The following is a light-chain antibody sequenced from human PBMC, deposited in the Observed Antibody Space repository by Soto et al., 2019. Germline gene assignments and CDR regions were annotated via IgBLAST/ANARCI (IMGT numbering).Light chain of an antibody. CDR3: QQYTGSPPLT. J-gene: IGKJ4*01. CDR1: QSVTNNY. CDR2: GAS. Sequence: EIVLTQSPGTLSLSPGERATLSCRASQSVTNNYLAWYQQKPGQAPRLLIYGASSRATGIPDRFSGSGSGTDFTLTISRLEPEDFAVYYCQQYTGSPPLTFGGGTKVEIK. V-gene: IGKV3-20*01.